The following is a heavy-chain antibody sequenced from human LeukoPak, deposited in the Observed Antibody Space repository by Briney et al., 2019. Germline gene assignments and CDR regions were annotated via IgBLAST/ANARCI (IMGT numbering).Heavy chain of an antibody. CDR3: ATQSITLVVVISPFDY. V-gene: IGHV3-30*02. D-gene: IGHD3-22*01. CDR2: IQDDGATT. CDR1: ALTFSNFP. J-gene: IGHJ4*02. Sequence: PGGSLRLSCAASALTFSNFPMHWVRQAPGKGLEWVALIQDDGATTNYADSVRGRFTISRDNSKSTVYLQMNSLKPDDTAVYYCATQSITLVVVISPFDYWGQGTLVTVSS.